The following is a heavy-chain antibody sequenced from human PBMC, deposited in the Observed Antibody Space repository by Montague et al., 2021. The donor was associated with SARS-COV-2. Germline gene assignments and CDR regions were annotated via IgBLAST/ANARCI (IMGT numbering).Heavy chain of an antibody. CDR1: GFSLSTPNVG. CDR3: AHLIRYYDIFTGIPFDY. V-gene: IGHV2-5*01. J-gene: IGHJ4*02. D-gene: IGHD3-9*01. Sequence: PELVKPTQTLTLTCTFSGFSLSTPNVGVGWIRQPPGKALEWVAVIYSXDEKRYSPSLRNRLTITKDTAKNQVVLSLTYVDPVDTATYYCAHLIRYYDIFTGIPFDYWGQGSQVTVSS. CDR2: IYSXDEK.